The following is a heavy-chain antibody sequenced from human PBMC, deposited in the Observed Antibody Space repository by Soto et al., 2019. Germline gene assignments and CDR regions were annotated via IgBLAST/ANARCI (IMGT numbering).Heavy chain of an antibody. CDR1: GYSFTDYH. J-gene: IGHJ6*02. CDR2: INPKSGGT. Sequence: ASVKVSCKASGYSFTDYHIHWVRQAPGQGLEWLGRINPKSGGTSTAQKFQGWVTMTTDTSISTASMELTRLTSDDTAIYYCARGDSTDCSNGVCSFFYNHDMDVWGQGTTVSVSS. CDR3: ARGDSTDCSNGVCSFFYNHDMDV. D-gene: IGHD2-8*01. V-gene: IGHV1-2*04.